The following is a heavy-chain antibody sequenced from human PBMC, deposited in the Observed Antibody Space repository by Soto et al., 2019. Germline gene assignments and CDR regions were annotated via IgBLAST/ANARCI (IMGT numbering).Heavy chain of an antibody. CDR1: GGSISSYY. J-gene: IGHJ4*02. D-gene: IGHD1-20*01. CDR3: AKYNWNAQNDY. V-gene: IGHV4-59*01. CDR2: VHYSGNT. Sequence: PSETLSLTCTVSGGSISSYYWSWIRQPPGKGLEWIGCVHYSGNTNYNPSLKSRVTISVDTSKNQFSLKLSSVTAADTAVYYCAKYNWNAQNDYWGQGTLVTVSS.